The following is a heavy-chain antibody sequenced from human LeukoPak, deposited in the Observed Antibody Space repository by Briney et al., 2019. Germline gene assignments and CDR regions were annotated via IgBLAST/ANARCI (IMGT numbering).Heavy chain of an antibody. CDR3: ARQGTYCRSTSCYYDAFDI. J-gene: IGHJ3*02. Sequence: GESLKISRKGSAYSFFNYWVGWGRQMPGEGPEWVGIIYPRDSHTRYSQSFQGQVTISADKSITSAYLQWSRLKASDTAMYYCARQGTYCRSTSCYYDAFDIWGQGTMVTVSS. CDR2: IYPRDSHT. CDR1: AYSFFNYW. D-gene: IGHD2-2*01. V-gene: IGHV5-51*01.